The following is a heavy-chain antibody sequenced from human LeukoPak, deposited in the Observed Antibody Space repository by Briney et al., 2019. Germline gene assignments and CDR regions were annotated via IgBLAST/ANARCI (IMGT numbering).Heavy chain of an antibody. CDR3: ARQSIMATGYFEF. Sequence: GESPKISCKGSGYSFTSYWIGWVRQMPGKGLEWMGIIFPGDSDTRYSPSFQGQVTISADKSIRTAYLQWSSLKASDTAIYYCARQSIMATGYFEFWGQGTLVTVSS. CDR2: IFPGDSDT. D-gene: IGHD3-16*01. V-gene: IGHV5-51*01. J-gene: IGHJ4*02. CDR1: GYSFTSYW.